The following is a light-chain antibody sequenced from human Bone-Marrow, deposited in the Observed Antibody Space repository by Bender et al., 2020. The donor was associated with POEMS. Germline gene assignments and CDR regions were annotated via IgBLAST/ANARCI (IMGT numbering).Light chain of an antibody. V-gene: IGLV1-40*01. CDR3: QSYDNSLGGWV. CDR1: RSNIGAGYD. Sequence: QSVLTQPPSVSEAPGQRVTISCTGTRSNIGAGYDVNWYQHLPGTAPKLLIYGNTNRPSGVPDRFSGSKSGTSASLAITGLQAEDEGDYYCQSYDNSLGGWVFGGGTKLTVL. J-gene: IGLJ3*02. CDR2: GNT.